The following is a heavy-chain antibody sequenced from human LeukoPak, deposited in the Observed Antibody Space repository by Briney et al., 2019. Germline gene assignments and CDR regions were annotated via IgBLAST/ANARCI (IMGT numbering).Heavy chain of an antibody. CDR3: AKNTHHYYDSSGYSSFDY. CDR2: ISWNSGSI. Sequence: PGRSLRLSCAASGFTFDDYAMHWVRQAPGKGLEWVSGISWNSGSIGYADSVKGRFTISRDNAKNSLYLQMDSLRAEDTALYYCAKNTHHYYDSSGYSSFDYWGQGTLVTVSS. D-gene: IGHD3-22*01. J-gene: IGHJ4*02. V-gene: IGHV3-9*01. CDR1: GFTFDDYA.